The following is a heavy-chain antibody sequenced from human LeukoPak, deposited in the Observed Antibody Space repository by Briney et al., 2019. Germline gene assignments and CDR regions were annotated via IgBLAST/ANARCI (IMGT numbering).Heavy chain of an antibody. CDR3: ARVERYESILDAFDI. Sequence: PSQTLSLTCAVSGGSISISSYSWSWIRQPPGKGLEWIGYIYYSGRTYYNPSLKSRLTISVDTSKNQFSLKLSSVTAADTAVYYCARVERYESILDAFDIWGRGTMVTVSS. CDR2: IYYSGRT. V-gene: IGHV4-30-4*07. D-gene: IGHD2-21*01. CDR1: GGSISISSYS. J-gene: IGHJ3*02.